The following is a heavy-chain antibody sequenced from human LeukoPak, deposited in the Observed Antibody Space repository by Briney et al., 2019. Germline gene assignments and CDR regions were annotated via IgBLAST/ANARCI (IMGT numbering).Heavy chain of an antibody. V-gene: IGHV1-2*02. CDR3: ARDRGYSYGRDAFDI. CDR2: INPNSGGT. J-gene: IGHJ3*02. D-gene: IGHD5-18*01. Sequence: ASVKVSCKASGYTFSGYYLHWVRQAPGQGLEWMGWINPNSGGTNYAQKFQGRVTMTRDTSISTAYMELSSLRSEDTAVYYCARDRGYSYGRDAFDIWGQGTMVTVSS. CDR1: GYTFSGYY.